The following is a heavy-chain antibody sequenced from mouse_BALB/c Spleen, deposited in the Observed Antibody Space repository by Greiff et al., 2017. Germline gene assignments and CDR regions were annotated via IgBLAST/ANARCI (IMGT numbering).Heavy chain of an antibody. Sequence: QVQLQQSGPELVKPGASVKISCKASGYAFSSSWMNWVKQRPGQGLEWIGRIYPGDGDTNYNGKFKGKATLTADKSSSTAYMQLSSLTSVDSAVYFCARSFYYGNYDYFDYWGQGTTLTVSS. CDR2: IYPGDGDT. CDR3: ARSFYYGNYDYFDY. CDR1: GYAFSSSW. J-gene: IGHJ2*01. V-gene: IGHV1-82*01. D-gene: IGHD2-1*01.